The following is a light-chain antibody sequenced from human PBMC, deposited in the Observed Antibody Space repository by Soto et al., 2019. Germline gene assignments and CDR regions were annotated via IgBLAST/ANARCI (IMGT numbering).Light chain of an antibody. V-gene: IGKV3D-15*01. CDR3: QQYNNWPQT. Sequence: ENVLTQSPGTLSLSPGETATLSCRASQSVTSNSIAWYQQKPGQAPRLLIYGASTRATGIPDRFSGSGSGTDFTLTISGLQSEDFAVYYCQQYNNWPQTFGQGTKVDIK. CDR2: GAS. CDR1: QSVTSN. J-gene: IGKJ1*01.